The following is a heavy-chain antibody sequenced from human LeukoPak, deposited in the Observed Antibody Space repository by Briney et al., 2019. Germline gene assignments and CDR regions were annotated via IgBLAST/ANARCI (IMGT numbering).Heavy chain of an antibody. V-gene: IGHV4-39*01. Sequence: SETLSLTCTVSGGSISTSIYYWGWIRQPPGKGLEWIGSIYYSGITYYNPSLKSRVIMAVDTSKDQFSLQLNSVFAADTAVYYCARLWSSFDGFDIWGQGTMATVSS. J-gene: IGHJ3*02. D-gene: IGHD3-3*01. CDR2: IYYSGIT. CDR1: GGSISTSIYY. CDR3: ARLWSSFDGFDI.